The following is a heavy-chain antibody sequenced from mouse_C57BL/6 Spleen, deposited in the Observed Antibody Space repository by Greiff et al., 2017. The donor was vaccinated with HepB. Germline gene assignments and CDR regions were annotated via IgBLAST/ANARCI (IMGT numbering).Heavy chain of an antibody. CDR2: IYPGSGNT. CDR1: GYTFTDYY. Sequence: VQVVESGPELVKPGASVKISCKASGYTFTDYYINWVKQRPGQGLEWIGWIYPGSGNTKYNEKFKGKATLTVDTSSSTAYMQLSSLTSEDSAVYFCARVDDGSPYYYAMDYWGQGTSVTVSS. J-gene: IGHJ4*01. D-gene: IGHD2-3*01. CDR3: ARVDDGSPYYYAMDY. V-gene: IGHV1-84*01.